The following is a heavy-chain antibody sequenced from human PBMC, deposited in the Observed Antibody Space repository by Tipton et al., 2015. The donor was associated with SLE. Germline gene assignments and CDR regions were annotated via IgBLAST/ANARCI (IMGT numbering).Heavy chain of an antibody. J-gene: IGHJ3*01. CDR3: ARSAEEATTLGGFDL. CDR1: GFTFSFYT. V-gene: IGHV3-21*03. CDR2: ISSSNYHI. D-gene: IGHD5-24*01. Sequence: SLRLSCAASGFTFSFYTMNWVRQAPGKGLEWVSSISSSNYHIYHADSVKGRFTVSRDNAKKSLFLQMDSLRGDDTAVYYCARSAEEATTLGGFDLWGPGTRVAVSS.